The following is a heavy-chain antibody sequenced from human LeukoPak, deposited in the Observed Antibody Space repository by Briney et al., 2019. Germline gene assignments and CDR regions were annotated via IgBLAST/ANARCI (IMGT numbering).Heavy chain of an antibody. CDR2: ISSSGSGGNT. J-gene: IGHJ3*02. CDR1: GVTLSNYA. D-gene: IGHD1-26*01. CDR3: AKDRTVGATTEVTNHDAFDI. V-gene: IGHV3-23*01. Sequence: GGSLRLSCVASGVTLSNYAMSWARQAPGKGLEWVSGISSSGSGGNTYYADSVKGRFTISRDSFRNTLFLHMNTLRAEDTAIYYCAKDRTVGATTEVTNHDAFDIWGQGTMVTVSS.